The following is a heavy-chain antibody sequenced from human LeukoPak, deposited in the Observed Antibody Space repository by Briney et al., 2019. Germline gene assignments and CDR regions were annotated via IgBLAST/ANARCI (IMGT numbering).Heavy chain of an antibody. CDR1: GFTFSSYW. D-gene: IGHD5-24*01. Sequence: GGSLRLSCAASGFTFSSYWMSWVRQAPGKGLEWVANIKQDGSEKYYVGSVKGRFTISRDNAKNSLYLQMNSLRAEDTAVYYCARDWARDGYKITDYWGQGTLVTVSS. V-gene: IGHV3-7*01. CDR2: IKQDGSEK. J-gene: IGHJ4*02. CDR3: ARDWARDGYKITDY.